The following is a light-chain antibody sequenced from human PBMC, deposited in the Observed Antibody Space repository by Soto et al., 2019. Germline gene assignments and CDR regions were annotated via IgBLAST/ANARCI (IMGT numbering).Light chain of an antibody. Sequence: QSALTQPASVSGSPGQSITISCTGTSSDVGGYNYVSWYQQHPGKAPKLMIYDVSNRPSGVSNRFSASRSGNTASLTISVLQAEDEAHYYCSSYTGSTTLVIFGGGTKLTVL. CDR1: SSDVGGYNY. CDR3: SSYTGSTTLVI. CDR2: DVS. J-gene: IGLJ2*01. V-gene: IGLV2-14*03.